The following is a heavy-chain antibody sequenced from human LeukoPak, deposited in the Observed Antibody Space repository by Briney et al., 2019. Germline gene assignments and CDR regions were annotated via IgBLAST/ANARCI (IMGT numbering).Heavy chain of an antibody. J-gene: IGHJ4*02. CDR2: ISGGGETT. Sequence: PGGSLRLSCTASGFTFNNYAMNWVRQAPGKGLEWVSSISGGGETTYYADYAKGRFTISRDNSENTLYLQMNSLRAEDTAVYYCVRDYADYVGDFFFDYWGQGTLVTVSS. CDR3: VRDYADYVGDFFFDY. D-gene: IGHD4-17*01. CDR1: GFTFNNYA. V-gene: IGHV3-23*01.